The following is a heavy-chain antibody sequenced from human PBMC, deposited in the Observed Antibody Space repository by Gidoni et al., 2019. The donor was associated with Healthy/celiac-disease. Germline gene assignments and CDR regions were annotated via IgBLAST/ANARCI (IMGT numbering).Heavy chain of an antibody. CDR1: GGSFSGYY. J-gene: IGHJ6*02. Sequence: QVQLQQWGAGLLKPSETLSLTCAVYGGSFSGYYWSWIRQPPGKGLEWIGEINHSGSTNYNPSLKSRVTISVDTSKNQFSLKLSSVTAADTAVYYCARAWRIVVVTAAYYYYYGMDVWGQGTTVTVSS. CDR2: INHSGST. V-gene: IGHV4-34*01. CDR3: ARAWRIVVVTAAYYYYYGMDV. D-gene: IGHD2-21*02.